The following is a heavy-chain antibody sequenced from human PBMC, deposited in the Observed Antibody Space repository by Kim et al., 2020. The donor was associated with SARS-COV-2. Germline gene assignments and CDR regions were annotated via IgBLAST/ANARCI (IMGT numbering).Heavy chain of an antibody. J-gene: IGHJ6*02. CDR3: ARDLRDLLVWYYGMDV. V-gene: IGHV1-2*06. D-gene: IGHD3-10*01. Sequence: ASVKVSCKASGYTFTGYYMHWVRQAPGQGLEWMGRINPNSGGTNYAQKFQGRVTMTRDTSISTAYMELSRLRSDDTAVYYCARDLRDLLVWYYGMDVWGQGTTVTVSS. CDR2: INPNSGGT. CDR1: GYTFTGYY.